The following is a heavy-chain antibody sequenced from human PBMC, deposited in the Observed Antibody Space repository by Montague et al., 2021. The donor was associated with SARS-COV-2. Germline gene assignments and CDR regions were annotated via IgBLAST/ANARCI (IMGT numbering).Heavy chain of an antibody. D-gene: IGHD6-19*01. Sequence: SLRLSCVGYGVSFSDYTMHWVRKAPGSGLEWLALITYDGGRKYYADSVGGRATVSRDNSKNTVSLQMTFLRPEDTAVYYCARAYSSAWYAGYWGQGTHVTVSS. CDR2: ITYDGGRK. J-gene: IGHJ4*02. CDR3: ARAYSSAWYAGY. CDR1: GVSFSDYT. V-gene: IGHV3-30*04.